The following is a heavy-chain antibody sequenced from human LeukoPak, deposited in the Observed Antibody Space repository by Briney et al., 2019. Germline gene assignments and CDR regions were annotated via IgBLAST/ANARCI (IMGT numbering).Heavy chain of an antibody. J-gene: IGHJ4*02. Sequence: ASMKVSCEASGYTFTSLHINWLRQAPGQGLEWMGWINGYNGNTHYSQNLQGRVTMTRDTSTNTVYLERRSLRFDDTAVYYCARGTRARGTCDNCYSSSLDSWGQGTLLTVSS. CDR2: INGYNGNT. CDR3: ARGTRARGTCDNCYSSSLDS. V-gene: IGHV1-18*01. D-gene: IGHD2-15*01. CDR1: GYTFTSLH.